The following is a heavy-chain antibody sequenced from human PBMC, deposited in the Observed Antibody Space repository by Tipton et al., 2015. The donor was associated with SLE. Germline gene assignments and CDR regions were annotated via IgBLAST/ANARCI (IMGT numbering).Heavy chain of an antibody. CDR3: ARGKRGYDLVFDY. D-gene: IGHD5-12*01. J-gene: IGHJ4*02. CDR2: LYHSGDT. Sequence: TLSLTCTVSGDSITSFNQYWGWIRQPPGRGLEYLASLYHSGDTYYNPSLRSRLTISMDTSTNRFSLKMTSVTAADTAVYFCARGKRGYDLVFDYWGQGTLVTVSS. CDR1: GDSITSFNQY. V-gene: IGHV4-39*07.